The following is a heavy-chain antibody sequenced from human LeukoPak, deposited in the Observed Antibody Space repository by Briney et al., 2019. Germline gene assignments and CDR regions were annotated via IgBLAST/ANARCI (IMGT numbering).Heavy chain of an antibody. Sequence: SETLSLTCTVSGCSISSDYWSWIRQPPGEGLEWIGYIYYSGSTNYNPSLKSRVTISVDTSKNQFSLKLRSVSAADTAVYYCARVTIFGVVKISDAFDIWGQGTMVTVSS. D-gene: IGHD3-3*01. J-gene: IGHJ3*02. CDR1: GCSISSDY. CDR3: ARVTIFGVVKISDAFDI. CDR2: IYYSGST. V-gene: IGHV4-59*01.